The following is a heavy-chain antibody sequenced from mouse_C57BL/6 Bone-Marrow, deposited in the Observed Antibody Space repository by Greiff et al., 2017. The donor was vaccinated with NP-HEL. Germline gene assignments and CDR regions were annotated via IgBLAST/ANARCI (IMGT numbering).Heavy chain of an antibody. V-gene: IGHV3-6*01. D-gene: IGHD4-1*01. J-gene: IGHJ2*01. CDR3: ARLGLDY. CDR1: GYSITSGYY. CDR2: ISYDGSN. Sequence: EVQLQQSGPGLVKPSQSLSLTCSVTGYSITSGYYWNWIRQFPGNKLEWMGYISYDGSNNYNPSLKNRISITRDTSKNQFFLKLNSVTTEDTATYYCARLGLDYWGQGTTLTVSS.